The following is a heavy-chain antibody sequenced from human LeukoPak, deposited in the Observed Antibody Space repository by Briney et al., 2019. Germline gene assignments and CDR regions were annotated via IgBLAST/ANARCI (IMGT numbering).Heavy chain of an antibody. J-gene: IGHJ3*02. CDR1: GFTFSSYG. D-gene: IGHD6-13*01. V-gene: IGHV3-30*03. Sequence: PGGSLRLSCAASGFTFSSYGMHWVRQAPGKGLEWVAVISYDGSNKYYADSVKGRFTISRDNSKNTLYLQMNSLRAEDTAVYYCASLGIAAAMYDAFDIWGQGTMVTVSS. CDR2: ISYDGSNK. CDR3: ASLGIAAAMYDAFDI.